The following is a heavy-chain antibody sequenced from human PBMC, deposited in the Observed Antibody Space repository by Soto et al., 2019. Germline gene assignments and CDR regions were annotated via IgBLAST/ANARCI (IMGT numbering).Heavy chain of an antibody. V-gene: IGHV3-15*01. CDR2: IKRETDGGTT. CDR3: TTDSPALKYVRRGYPNWFGP. D-gene: IGHD3-22*01. J-gene: IGHJ5*02. Sequence: PGGSLRLSCAASGFTFSNAWMSWVRQVPGKGLEWVGRIKRETDGGTTDYAAPVKGRFSISRDDSKNMVYLQMESLKTEDSAVYFCTTDSPALKYVRRGYPNWFGPWGRGTLVTVSS. CDR1: GFTFSNAW.